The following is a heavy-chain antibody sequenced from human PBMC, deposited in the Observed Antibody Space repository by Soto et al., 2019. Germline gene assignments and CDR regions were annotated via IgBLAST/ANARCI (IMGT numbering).Heavy chain of an antibody. CDR2: IHQSGSP. CDR3: ARGAPRGIIHDFDS. Sequence: SETLSLTCAVSNFSRSKEYYWGWIRQPPGKGLEWIGSIHQSGSPYYNPSLKSRLTISIDKSKKQFSLRLSSVTAADTAVYYCARGAPRGIIHDFDSWGQGSLVTVSS. J-gene: IGHJ4*02. D-gene: IGHD3-10*01. V-gene: IGHV4-38-2*01. CDR1: NFSRSKEYY.